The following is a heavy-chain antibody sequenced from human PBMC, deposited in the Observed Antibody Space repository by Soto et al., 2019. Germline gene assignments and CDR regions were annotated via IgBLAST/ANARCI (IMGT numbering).Heavy chain of an antibody. CDR1: GGSISSSDYY. CDR3: ARQGYYSTKTYPPSRF. J-gene: IGHJ4*02. Sequence: QLQLQESGPGLVKPSETLSLTCTVSGGSISSSDYYWGWIRQPPGXGLEWIGSIYYSGNTYYNPSLKSRVTISVDTSKNQFSLKLNSVTAADTAVYYCARQGYYSTKTYPPSRFWGQGTLVTVSS. V-gene: IGHV4-39*01. CDR2: IYYSGNT. D-gene: IGHD2-8*01.